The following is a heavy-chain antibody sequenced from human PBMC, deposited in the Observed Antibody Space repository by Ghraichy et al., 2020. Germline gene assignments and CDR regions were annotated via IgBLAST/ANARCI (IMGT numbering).Heavy chain of an antibody. V-gene: IGHV3-53*01. Sequence: GGSLRLSCAASGFTISSNFMSWVRQAPGKGLEWVSIIYSAGNTYYADSVKGRFTISRDNSKNTLYLQMNSLRAEDTAVYYCARDETGFYHYWGQGTLVTVSS. J-gene: IGHJ4*02. CDR2: IYSAGNT. CDR1: GFTISSNF. CDR3: ARDETGFYHY. D-gene: IGHD2/OR15-2a*01.